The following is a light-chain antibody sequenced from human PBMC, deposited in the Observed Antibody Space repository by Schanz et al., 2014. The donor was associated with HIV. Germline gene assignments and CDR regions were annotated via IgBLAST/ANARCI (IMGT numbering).Light chain of an antibody. CDR3: CSYAGSSSWV. CDR2: DVT. J-gene: IGLJ3*02. CDR1: NSDVGNYNY. V-gene: IGLV2-14*03. Sequence: QSALTQPASVSGSLGQAITISCTGTNSDVGNYNYVSWYQQHPGKAPKLIIYDVTNRPSGVSSRFSGSKSGNTASLTISGLQAEDEADYYCCSYAGSSSWVFGGGTKLT.